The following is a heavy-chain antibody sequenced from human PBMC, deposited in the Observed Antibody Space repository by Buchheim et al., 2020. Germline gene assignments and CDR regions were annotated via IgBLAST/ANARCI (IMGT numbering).Heavy chain of an antibody. CDR1: GFTFSGSW. D-gene: IGHD5-24*01. Sequence: EVQLVESGGGLVQTGGSLRLSCAASGFTFSGSWMTWVRQAPGKGLERVANVNQDGSETYYVDSVKGRFTISRDNAKNSLYLQMNSLRAEDTAVYYCTRDRGWQQFDYWGQGTL. J-gene: IGHJ4*02. CDR3: TRDRGWQQFDY. CDR2: VNQDGSET. V-gene: IGHV3-7*04.